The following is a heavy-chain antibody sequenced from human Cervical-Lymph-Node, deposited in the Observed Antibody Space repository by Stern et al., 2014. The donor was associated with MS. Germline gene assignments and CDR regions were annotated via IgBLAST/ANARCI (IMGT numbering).Heavy chain of an antibody. CDR1: GYTFSNYF. D-gene: IGHD1-26*01. Sequence: QVQLMQSGAEVTKPGASVKVSCKTFGYTFSNYFMHWVRQDPGQGLEWIGVISPSGGSATYAQKFQARVTMTSDTSTSTVYMDLNSLVSEDTAVFYCARGYYYRYFDYWGQGTLVTVSS. CDR2: ISPSGGSA. J-gene: IGHJ4*02. CDR3: ARGYYYRYFDY. V-gene: IGHV1-46*01.